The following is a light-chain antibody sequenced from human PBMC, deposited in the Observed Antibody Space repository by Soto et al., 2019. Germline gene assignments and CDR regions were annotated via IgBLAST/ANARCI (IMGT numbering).Light chain of an antibody. CDR3: SSYAGSYRV. J-gene: IGLJ1*01. CDR2: NVN. Sequence: QSALLQPPSVSGSPGQSVPISCTGPSRDVGRYDYVSWYQQHPGTVPTPMIYNVNAQPSGVPDRFSGSKSGNTASMTISGLQAEDEADYYCSSYAGSYRVFGTGTKLTVL. V-gene: IGLV2-11*01. CDR1: SRDVGRYDY.